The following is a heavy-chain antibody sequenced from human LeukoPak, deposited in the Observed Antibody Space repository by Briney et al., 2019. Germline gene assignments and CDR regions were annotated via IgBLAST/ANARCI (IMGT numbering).Heavy chain of an antibody. CDR2: IYYSGST. J-gene: IGHJ6*02. CDR3: ARYERDPYYYYHGMDV. V-gene: IGHV4-59*01. CDR1: GGSISSYH. Sequence: PSETLSLTCTSSGGSISSYHWSWIRQPPGKGLEWIGDIYYSGSTNYNPSLRSRVTLSGDTSKNQFSLKLSSVTAADTAVYYCARYERDPYYYYHGMDVWGQGTTVIVSS. D-gene: IGHD3-3*01.